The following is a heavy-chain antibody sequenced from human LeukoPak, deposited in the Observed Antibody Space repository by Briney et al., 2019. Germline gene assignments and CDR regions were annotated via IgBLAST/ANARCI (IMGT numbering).Heavy chain of an antibody. CDR1: GYTFTSYG. J-gene: IGHJ6*03. Sequence: ASVKVSCKASGYTFTSYGISWVRQAPGQGLEWMGWISAYNGNTNYAQKLQGRVTMTTDTSTSTAYMELRSLRSDDTAVYYCARVVGEQWLVLQDYYYYYMDVWGKGTTVTVSS. CDR2: ISAYNGNT. D-gene: IGHD6-19*01. CDR3: ARVVGEQWLVLQDYYYYYMDV. V-gene: IGHV1-18*01.